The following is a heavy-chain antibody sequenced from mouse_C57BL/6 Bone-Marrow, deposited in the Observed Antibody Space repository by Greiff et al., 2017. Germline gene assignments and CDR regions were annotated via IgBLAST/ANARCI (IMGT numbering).Heavy chain of an antibody. J-gene: IGHJ3*01. D-gene: IGHD2-12*01. Sequence: QVQLQQSGPELVKPGASVKISCKASGYAFSSSWMNWVKQRPGKGLEWIGRIYPGDGDTNYNGKFKGKATLTADKSSSTAYMQLSSLTSEDSAVYFCARSYDTAYWGQGTLVTVSA. CDR3: ARSYDTAY. V-gene: IGHV1-82*01. CDR2: IYPGDGDT. CDR1: GYAFSSSW.